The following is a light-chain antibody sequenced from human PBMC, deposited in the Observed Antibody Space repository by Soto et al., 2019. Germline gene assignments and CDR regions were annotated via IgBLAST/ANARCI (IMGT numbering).Light chain of an antibody. Sequence: EIVLTQSPGTLSLSPGERATLSCRASQSVDSIYLAWYQQKPGQTPRLLMYGASRRATGIPDRFSGSGSGTDFTLTISRVEPEDFAVYYCQQFSTTPWALGQGTKVDIK. CDR3: QQFSTTPWA. CDR1: QSVDSIY. V-gene: IGKV3-20*01. CDR2: GAS. J-gene: IGKJ1*01.